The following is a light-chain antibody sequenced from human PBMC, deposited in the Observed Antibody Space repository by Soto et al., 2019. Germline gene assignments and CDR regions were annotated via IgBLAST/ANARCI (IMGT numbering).Light chain of an antibody. CDR3: QQTYSTLSIT. Sequence: DLQMTQSPSSLSASVEDRVTITCRASESIARHLNWYQQRPGKAPKLLIYAASTLQNGVPSRFRGGGSGTDFTLTISNLQPEDFATYYCQQTYSTLSITFGQGTRLEIK. V-gene: IGKV1-39*01. CDR2: AAS. J-gene: IGKJ5*01. CDR1: ESIARH.